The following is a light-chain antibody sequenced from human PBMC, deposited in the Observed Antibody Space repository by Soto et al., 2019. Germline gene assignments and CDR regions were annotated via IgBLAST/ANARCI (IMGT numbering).Light chain of an antibody. V-gene: IGKV1-9*01. Sequence: IPLTQSPSSLSASVGDRVTITCRASQGISSYLAWYQQKPGKAPKLLIYAASTLQSGVPSRFSGGGFGTDFTLTISSLQPEDFATYYYQQLNSYPLTFGGGTKVEIK. CDR1: QGISSY. CDR2: AAS. J-gene: IGKJ4*01. CDR3: QQLNSYPLT.